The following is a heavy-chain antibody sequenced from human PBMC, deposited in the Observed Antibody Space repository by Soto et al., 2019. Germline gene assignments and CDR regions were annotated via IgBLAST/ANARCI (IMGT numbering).Heavy chain of an antibody. CDR3: ASDHPVVVPAALFDY. J-gene: IGHJ4*02. Sequence: QVQLVESGGGVVQPGRSLRLSCAASGFTFSSYGMHWVRQAPGKGLEWVAVIWYDGRNKYYVDSVKGRFTISRDNSKNTLYLPMKSLRAEATAVYYSASDHPVVVPAALFDYWGQGTLVTVSS. CDR1: GFTFSSYG. CDR2: IWYDGRNK. V-gene: IGHV3-33*01. D-gene: IGHD2-2*01.